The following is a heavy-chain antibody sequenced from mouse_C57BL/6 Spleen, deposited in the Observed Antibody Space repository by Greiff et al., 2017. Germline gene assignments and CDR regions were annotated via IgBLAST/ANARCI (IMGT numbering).Heavy chain of an antibody. J-gene: IGHJ2*01. CDR3: ASYYSNYLDY. D-gene: IGHD2-5*01. Sequence: QVQLQQPGAELVMPGASVKLSCKASGYTFTSYWMHWVKQRPGQGLEWIGEIDPSDSYTNYNQKFKGKSTLTVDKSSSTAYMQLSSLTSEDSAVYYCASYYSNYLDYRGQGTTLTVSS. CDR1: GYTFTSYW. V-gene: IGHV1-69*01. CDR2: IDPSDSYT.